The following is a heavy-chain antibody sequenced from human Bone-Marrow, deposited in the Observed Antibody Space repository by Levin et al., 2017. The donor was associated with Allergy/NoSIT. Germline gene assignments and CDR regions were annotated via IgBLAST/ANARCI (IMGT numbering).Heavy chain of an antibody. CDR2: IKSKTDGGTT. CDR1: GFTFSNAW. Sequence: GGSLRLSCAASGFTFSNAWMSWVRQAPGKGLEWVGRIKSKTDGGTTDYAAPVKGRFTISRDDSKNTLYLQMNSLKTEDTAVYYCTTEPLIVGATLASYWGQGTLVTVSS. D-gene: IGHD1-26*01. J-gene: IGHJ4*02. V-gene: IGHV3-15*01. CDR3: TTEPLIVGATLASY.